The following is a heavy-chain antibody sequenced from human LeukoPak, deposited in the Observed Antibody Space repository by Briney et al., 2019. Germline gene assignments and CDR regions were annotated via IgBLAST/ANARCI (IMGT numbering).Heavy chain of an antibody. CDR2: IYPGDSDT. CDR3: ASHLKYGLGSYFGY. V-gene: IGHV5-51*01. CDR1: GYSFSTYW. Sequence: GESLEISCKGSGYSFSTYWIAWVRQMPGKGLEWMGIIYPGDSDTKYSPSFQGQVIISADKSISTAYLQWSSLKASDTAMYYCASHLKYGLGSYFGYWGQGTLVTVSS. J-gene: IGHJ4*02. D-gene: IGHD3-10*01.